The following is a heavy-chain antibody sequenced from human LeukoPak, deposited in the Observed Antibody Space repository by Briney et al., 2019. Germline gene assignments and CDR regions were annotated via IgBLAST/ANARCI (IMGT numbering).Heavy chain of an antibody. V-gene: IGHV4-39*07. CDR2: INHSGST. D-gene: IGHD2-2*01. J-gene: IGHJ5*02. Sequence: SETLSLTCTVSGGSISSGGYYWSWIRQPPGKGLEWIGEINHSGSTNYNPSLKSRVTISVDTSKNQFSLKLSSVTAADTAVYYCARTPAAIRWFDPWGQGTLVTASS. CDR3: ARTPAAIRWFDP. CDR1: GGSISSGGYY.